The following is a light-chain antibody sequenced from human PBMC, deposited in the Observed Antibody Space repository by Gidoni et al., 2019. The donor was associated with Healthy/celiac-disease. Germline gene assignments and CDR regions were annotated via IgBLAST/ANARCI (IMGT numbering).Light chain of an antibody. J-gene: IGKJ2*01. V-gene: IGKV3-11*01. CDR1: QSVSSY. CDR2: DAS. Sequence: EIVLTQSPATLSLSPGERATLSCRASQSVSSYLAWYQQKPGQAPGLLIYDASNRATGIPARFSGSGSGTDFTLTISSLEPEDFAVYYCQQRSNWPPTFXXXTKLEIK. CDR3: QQRSNWPPT.